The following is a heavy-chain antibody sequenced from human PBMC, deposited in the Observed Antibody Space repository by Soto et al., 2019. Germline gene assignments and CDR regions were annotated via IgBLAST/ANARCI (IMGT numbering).Heavy chain of an antibody. J-gene: IGHJ6*03. CDR2: FDPEDGET. CDR1: GYTLTELS. V-gene: IGHV1-24*01. D-gene: IGHD4-17*01. Sequence: GASVKVSCKVSGYTLTELSMHWVRQAPGKGLEWMGGFDPEDGETIYAQKFQGRVTMTEDTSTDTAYMELSSLRSEDTAVYYCATAGTTVSGIYYYYYYIDVWGKGTTVTVSS. CDR3: ATAGTTVSGIYYYYYYIDV.